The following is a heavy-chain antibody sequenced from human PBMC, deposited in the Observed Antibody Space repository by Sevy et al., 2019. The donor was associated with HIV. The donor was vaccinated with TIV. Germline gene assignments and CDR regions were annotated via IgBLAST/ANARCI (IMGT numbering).Heavy chain of an antibody. CDR1: GYTFSNYG. D-gene: IGHD3-22*01. Sequence: ASVKVSCQASGYTFSNYGVTWVRQAPGQGLEWMGWKSGYNGNTKHAQKFQDRVIMTTDTATSTAYMELRSLRSDDTAVYYCVRDESFSLIVVDPDYWGQGTLVTVSS. V-gene: IGHV1-18*01. CDR3: VRDESFSLIVVDPDY. CDR2: KSGYNGNT. J-gene: IGHJ4*02.